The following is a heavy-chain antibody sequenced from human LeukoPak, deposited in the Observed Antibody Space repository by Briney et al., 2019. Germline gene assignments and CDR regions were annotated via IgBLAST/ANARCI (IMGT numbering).Heavy chain of an antibody. J-gene: IGHJ4*02. CDR3: ARDRPYSSSWYEIDY. D-gene: IGHD6-13*01. CDR1: GGTFSSYA. Sequence: ASVKVSCKASGGTFSSYAISWVRQAPGQGLEWMGGIIPIFGTANYAQKFQGRVTITADESTSTAYMELSSLRSEDTAVYYCARDRPYSSSWYEIDYWGQGTLVTVSS. CDR2: IIPIFGTA. V-gene: IGHV1-69*13.